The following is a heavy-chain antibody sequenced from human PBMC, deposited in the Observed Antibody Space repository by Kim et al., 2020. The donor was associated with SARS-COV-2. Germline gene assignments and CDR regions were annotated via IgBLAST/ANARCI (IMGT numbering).Heavy chain of an antibody. CDR2: INRNTGKP. D-gene: IGHD6-6*01. CDR3: VTQYSSLRTDY. CDR1: GYTFTTYF. J-gene: IGHJ4*02. V-gene: IGHV7-4-1*02. Sequence: ASVKVSCKVSGYTFTTYFMHWVRQAPGKGLEWMGGINRNTGKPTFAQGFKGRFVFSLDTSVSTAYLQISSLKAEDTAVYYCVTQYSSLRTDYCGQGALVTLSS.